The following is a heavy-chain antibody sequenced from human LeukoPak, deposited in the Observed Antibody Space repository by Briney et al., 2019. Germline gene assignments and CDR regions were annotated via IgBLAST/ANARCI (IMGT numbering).Heavy chain of an antibody. CDR2: ISSSSSYI. J-gene: IGHJ4*02. Sequence: GGSLRLSCAASGFTFSSYSMNLVRQAPGKGLEWVSSISSSSSYIYYADSVKGRFTISRDNAKNSLYLQMNSLRAEDTAVYYCARDFRSELPAAQVSNYWGQGTLVTVSS. CDR1: GFTFSSYS. CDR3: ARDFRSELPAAQVSNY. V-gene: IGHV3-21*01. D-gene: IGHD2-2*01.